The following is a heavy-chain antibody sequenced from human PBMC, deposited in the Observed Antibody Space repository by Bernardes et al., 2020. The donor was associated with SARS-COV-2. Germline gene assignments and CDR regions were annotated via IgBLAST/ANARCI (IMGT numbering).Heavy chain of an antibody. CDR3: ARLGGLGNYYYYGMDV. J-gene: IGHJ6*02. Sequence: GRSLRLSCAASGFTFSSYSMNWVRQAPGKGLEWVSSISSSSSYIYYADSVKGRFTISRDNAKNSLYLQMNSLRAEDTAVYYCARLGGLGNYYYYGMDVWGQGTTVTVSS. CDR1: GFTFSSYS. V-gene: IGHV3-21*01. D-gene: IGHD7-27*01. CDR2: ISSSSSYI.